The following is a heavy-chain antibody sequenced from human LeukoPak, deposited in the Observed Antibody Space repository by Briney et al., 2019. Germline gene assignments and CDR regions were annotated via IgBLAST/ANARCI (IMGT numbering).Heavy chain of an antibody. CDR1: GGSFSGYY. Sequence: SETLSLTCAVYGGSFSGYYWSWIRQPPGKGLEWIGEINHSGSTNYNPSLKSRVTISVDTSKNQFSLKLSSVTAADTAVYYCARVETNDYGDYNWFDPWGQGTLVTVSS. D-gene: IGHD4-17*01. CDR2: INHSGST. V-gene: IGHV4-34*01. J-gene: IGHJ5*02. CDR3: ARVETNDYGDYNWFDP.